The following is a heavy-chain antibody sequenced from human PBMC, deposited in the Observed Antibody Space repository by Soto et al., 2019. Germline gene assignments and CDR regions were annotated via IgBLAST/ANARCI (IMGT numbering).Heavy chain of an antibody. CDR3: ARLESAPRIRSYCSGGSCYSGPEYNWFDP. J-gene: IGHJ5*02. CDR1: GGSISSYY. D-gene: IGHD2-15*01. V-gene: IGHV4-4*07. Sequence: PSETLSLTCTVSGGSISSYYWSWIRQPAGKGLEWIGRIYTSGSTNYNPSLKSRVTMSVDTSKNQFSLKLSSVTAADTAVYYCARLESAPRIRSYCSGGSCYSGPEYNWFDPWGQGTLVTVSS. CDR2: IYTSGST.